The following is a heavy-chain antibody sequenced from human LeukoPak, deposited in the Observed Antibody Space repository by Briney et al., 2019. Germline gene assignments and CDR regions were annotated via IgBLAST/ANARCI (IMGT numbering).Heavy chain of an antibody. J-gene: IGHJ4*02. D-gene: IGHD3-3*01. V-gene: IGHV4-39*01. CDR1: GGSISSGTYY. CDR3: ASYDFWSGYTYDH. CDR2: IYNSGST. Sequence: KPSETLSLTCTVSGGSISSGTYYWVWLRQPPGKGLEWIGSIYNSGSTYYNPSLKSRVTISVDTSKNQFSLKLSSVTAADTAVYYCASYDFWSGYTYDHWGQGTLVTVSS.